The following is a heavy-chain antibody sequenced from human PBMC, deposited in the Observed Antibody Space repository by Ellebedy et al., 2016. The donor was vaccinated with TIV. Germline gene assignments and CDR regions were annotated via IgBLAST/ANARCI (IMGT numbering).Heavy chain of an antibody. V-gene: IGHV5-51*01. CDR3: ARGSSRGQLDKTPAPFDY. Sequence: GGSLRLXXKGSGYSFTSYWIVWVRQMPGKGLEWMGIIYPGDSDTRYSPSFQGQVTISADKSISTAYLQWSSLKASDTAMYYCARGSSRGQLDKTPAPFDYWGQGTLVTVSS. CDR2: IYPGDSDT. CDR1: GYSFTSYW. D-gene: IGHD6-6*01. J-gene: IGHJ4*02.